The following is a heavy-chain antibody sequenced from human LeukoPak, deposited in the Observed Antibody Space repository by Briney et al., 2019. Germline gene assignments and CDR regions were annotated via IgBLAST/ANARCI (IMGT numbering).Heavy chain of an antibody. CDR3: AKDLIWLAYYFDY. Sequence: GGSLRLPCAASGFTFSTYAMRWLRQAPGKALEWVSGISGSGGGTYYADSVRGRFTISRDNSKNTLYLQMNSLRAEDTAVYYCAKDLIWLAYYFDYWGQGTLVTVSS. V-gene: IGHV3-23*01. D-gene: IGHD6-19*01. J-gene: IGHJ4*02. CDR2: ISGSGGGT. CDR1: GFTFSTYA.